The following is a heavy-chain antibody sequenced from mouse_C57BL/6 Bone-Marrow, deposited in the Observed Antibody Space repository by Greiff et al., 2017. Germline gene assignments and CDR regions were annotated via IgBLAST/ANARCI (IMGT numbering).Heavy chain of an antibody. CDR3: ANHYGYYYAMDY. J-gene: IGHJ4*01. CDR1: GYAFSSSW. CDR2: IYPGDGDT. Sequence: QVQLQQSGPELVKPGASVKISCKASGYAFSSSWMNWVKQRPGKGLEWIGRIYPGDGDTNYNGKFKGKATLTADKSSSTAYMQLSSLTSADSAVYFCANHYGYYYAMDYWGQGTSVTVSS. V-gene: IGHV1-82*01. D-gene: IGHD1-1*01.